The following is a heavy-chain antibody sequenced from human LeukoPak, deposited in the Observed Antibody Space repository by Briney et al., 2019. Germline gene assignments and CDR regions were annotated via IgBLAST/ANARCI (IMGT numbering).Heavy chain of an antibody. D-gene: IGHD6-19*01. V-gene: IGHV4-38-2*02. CDR3: ARDSASGWYFGY. CDR1: GYSISSGYF. Sequence: PSETLSLTCNVSGYSISSGYFWGWVRQAPGKGLEWIGSIYYSGSTYYNPSLKSRVTISVDTSKYQFSLKLSSVTAADTAVYYCARDSASGWYFGYWGQGTLVTVSS. J-gene: IGHJ4*02. CDR2: IYYSGST.